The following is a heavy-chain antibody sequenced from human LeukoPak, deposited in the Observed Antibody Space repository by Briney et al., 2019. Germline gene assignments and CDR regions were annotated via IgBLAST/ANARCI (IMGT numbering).Heavy chain of an antibody. CDR2: IYYSGST. CDR1: GGSISSYY. V-gene: IGHV4-59*08. CDR3: ARRVDTAMSNDYYFDY. Sequence: NPSETLSLTCTVSGGSISSYYWSWIWQPPGKGLEWIGYIYYSGSTNYNPSLKSRVTISVDTSKNQFSLKLSSVTAADTAVYYCARRVDTAMSNDYYFDYWGQGTLVTVSS. D-gene: IGHD5-18*01. J-gene: IGHJ4*02.